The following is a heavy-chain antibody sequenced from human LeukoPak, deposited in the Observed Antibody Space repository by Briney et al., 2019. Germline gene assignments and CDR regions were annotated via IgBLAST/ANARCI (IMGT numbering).Heavy chain of an antibody. J-gene: IGHJ5*01. CDR1: GYSFTSHY. V-gene: IGHV1-46*01. CDR2: INPRGTST. Sequence: ASVKVSCKASGYSFTSHYMHWVRQAPGQGLEWMGLINPRGTSTIYADTFKGRIIMTRDMSKNTEYMELSSLKSDDTAVYYCARDNSMHERGWWFDPWGQGTLVTVSS. D-gene: IGHD4-23*01. CDR3: ARDNSMHERGWWFDP.